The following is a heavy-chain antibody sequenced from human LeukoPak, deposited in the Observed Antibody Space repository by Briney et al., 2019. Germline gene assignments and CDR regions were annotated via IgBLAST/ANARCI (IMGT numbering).Heavy chain of an antibody. Sequence: GGSLRLSCAASGFTVSSNYMRWDRQAPGKGLEWVSVIYSGGSTYYADSVKGRFTISRDNSKNTLYLQMNSLRAEDTAVYYCARARLYYYDSSGYQYYFDYWGQGTLVTVSS. CDR2: IYSGGST. J-gene: IGHJ4*02. CDR1: GFTVSSNY. V-gene: IGHV3-53*01. D-gene: IGHD3-22*01. CDR3: ARARLYYYDSSGYQYYFDY.